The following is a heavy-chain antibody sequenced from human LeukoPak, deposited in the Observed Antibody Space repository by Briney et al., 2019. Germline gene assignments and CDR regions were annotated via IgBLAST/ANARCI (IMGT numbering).Heavy chain of an antibody. CDR1: GASISSSN. CDR2: IYTSGST. J-gene: IGHJ5*02. D-gene: IGHD2/OR15-2a*01. Sequence: SETLSLTCTVSGASISSSNWDWFRQPPGKGLEWIGYIYTSGSTNYNPSLKSRATISVDTSQNHLSLKLSSVSAADTAVYYCARHNVNGWFDLWGQGTLVTVSS. V-gene: IGHV4-4*09. CDR3: ARHNVNGWFDL.